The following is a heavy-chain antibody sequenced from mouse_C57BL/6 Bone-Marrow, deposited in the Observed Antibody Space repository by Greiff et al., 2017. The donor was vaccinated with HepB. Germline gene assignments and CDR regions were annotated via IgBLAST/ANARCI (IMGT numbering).Heavy chain of an antibody. V-gene: IGHV1-63*01. CDR3: ARGEFITTVGGFAY. CDR1: GYTFTNYW. D-gene: IGHD1-1*01. CDR2: IYPGGGYT. Sequence: VQLQQSGAELVRPGTSVKMSCKASGYTFTNYWIGWAKQRPGHGLEWIGDIYPGGGYTNYNEKFKGKATLTADKSSSTAYMQFSSLTSEDSAIYYCARGEFITTVGGFAYWGQGTLVTVSA. J-gene: IGHJ3*01.